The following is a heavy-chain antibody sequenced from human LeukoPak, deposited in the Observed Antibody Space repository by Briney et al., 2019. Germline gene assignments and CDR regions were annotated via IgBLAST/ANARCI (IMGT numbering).Heavy chain of an antibody. V-gene: IGHV3-53*01. J-gene: IGHJ4*02. CDR3: ARYYYDGSGYPYYFDY. CDR1: GLTVSSNY. D-gene: IGHD3-22*01. CDR2: IYSGGST. Sequence: GGSLRLSCAPSGLTVSSNYMSWVRQAPGKGLEWVSVIYSGGSTYYADSVKGRFTIFRDNSKNTVYLQMNSLRAEDTALYYCARYYYDGSGYPYYFDYWGQGTLVTVSS.